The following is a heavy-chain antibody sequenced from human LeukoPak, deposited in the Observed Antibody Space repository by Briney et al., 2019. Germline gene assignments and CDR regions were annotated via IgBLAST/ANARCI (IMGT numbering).Heavy chain of an antibody. Sequence: PGGSLRLSCAASGFTFSNYWMHWVRQGPGKGLVWVARINRDGSSTNYADSVKGRFTISRDNAKNTLYLQMNSLRDADTAVYYCARDHSGSSFDYWGLGTLVTVSS. CDR3: ARDHSGSSFDY. CDR2: INRDGSST. J-gene: IGHJ4*02. D-gene: IGHD1-26*01. CDR1: GFTFSNYW. V-gene: IGHV3-74*01.